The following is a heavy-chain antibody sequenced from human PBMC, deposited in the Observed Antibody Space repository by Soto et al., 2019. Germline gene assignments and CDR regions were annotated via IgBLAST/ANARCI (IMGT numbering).Heavy chain of an antibody. CDR1: GFTNYG. Sequence: QVQLVESGGGVVQPGRSLRLSCVVSGFTNYGMHWVRQAPGKGLEWLALISYDGSDKYYADSVKGRCTISRDNSKNTLYLQMNSLRPEDTAVYYCVRDHYCSGGSCHSDDQWFDPWGQGTLVTVSS. V-gene: IGHV3-30*03. J-gene: IGHJ5*02. CDR3: VRDHYCSGGSCHSDDQWFDP. D-gene: IGHD2-15*01. CDR2: ISYDGSDK.